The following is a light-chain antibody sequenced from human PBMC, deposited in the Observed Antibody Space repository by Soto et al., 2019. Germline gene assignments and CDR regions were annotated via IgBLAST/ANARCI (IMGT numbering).Light chain of an antibody. Sequence: QSALTQPASVSGSPGQSITISCTGTSSDVGGYDYVSWYQQHPGKAPKLMIYDVTNRPSGVSNRFPGSKSGNTASLTISGLQAEDEASYYCSSYTSSTSYVFGTGTKVTAL. J-gene: IGLJ1*01. CDR2: DVT. V-gene: IGLV2-14*01. CDR3: SSYTSSTSYV. CDR1: SSDVGGYDY.